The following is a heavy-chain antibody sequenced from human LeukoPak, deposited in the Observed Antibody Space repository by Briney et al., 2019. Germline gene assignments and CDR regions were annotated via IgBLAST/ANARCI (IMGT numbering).Heavy chain of an antibody. CDR2: TYYSSKWYN. CDR3: ASVIHYYASSGYYGTNWFDP. V-gene: IGHV6-1*01. J-gene: IGHJ5*02. CDR1: GDSFSSNSAA. D-gene: IGHD3-22*01. Sequence: SQTLSLTCAISGDSFSSNSAAWNWIRQSPARCLEWLGRTYYSSKWYNDYAVSVKSRITINPDTSKNQFSLPLNSVTPENTAVSYCASVIHYYASSGYYGTNWFDPWGQGTLVTVSS.